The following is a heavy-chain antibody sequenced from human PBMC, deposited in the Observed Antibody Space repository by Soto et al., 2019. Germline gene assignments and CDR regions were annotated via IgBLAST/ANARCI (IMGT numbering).Heavy chain of an antibody. CDR3: ARALRGGYGSGWAPGY. J-gene: IGHJ4*02. CDR2: IYHSGNT. V-gene: IGHV4-4*02. CDR1: GGSISSGNW. Sequence: NPSETLSLTCAVSGGSISSGNWWSWVRQPPGKGLEWIAEIYHSGNTNYNPSLKSRATISMDKSKNQFSLKLNSVTAADTAIYYCARALRGGYGSGWAPGYWGQGTLDTVSS. D-gene: IGHD6-19*01.